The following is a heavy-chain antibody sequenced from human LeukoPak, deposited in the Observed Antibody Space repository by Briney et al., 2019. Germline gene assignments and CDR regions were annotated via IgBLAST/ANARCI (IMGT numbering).Heavy chain of an antibody. Sequence: GGSLRLSCAASGFTFSSYAMHWVRQAPGKGLEWVAVISYDGSNKYYADSVKGRFTISRDNSKNTLYLQMNSLRAEDTAVYYCARGRWIPAARSQLRYNWFDPWGQGTLVTVSS. V-gene: IGHV3-30-3*01. CDR3: ARGRWIPAARSQLRYNWFDP. J-gene: IGHJ5*02. D-gene: IGHD2-2*01. CDR1: GFTFSSYA. CDR2: ISYDGSNK.